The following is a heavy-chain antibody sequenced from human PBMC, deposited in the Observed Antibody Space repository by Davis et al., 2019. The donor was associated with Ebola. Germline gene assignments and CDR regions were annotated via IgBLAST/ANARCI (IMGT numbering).Heavy chain of an antibody. J-gene: IGHJ6*02. D-gene: IGHD4-17*01. CDR2: IYPGDSDT. V-gene: IGHV5-51*01. CDR1: GYSFTSYW. CDR3: ARPHGYGDYGGYYGMDV. Sequence: PGGSLRLSCKGSGYSFTSYWIGWVRQMPGKGLEWMGIIYPGDSDTRYSPSFQGQVTISADKSISTAYLRWSSLKASDTAMYYCARPHGYGDYGGYYGMDVWGQGTTVTVSS.